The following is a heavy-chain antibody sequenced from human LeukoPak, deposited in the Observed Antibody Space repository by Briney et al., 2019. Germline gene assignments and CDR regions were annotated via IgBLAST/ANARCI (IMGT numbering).Heavy chain of an antibody. Sequence: SETLSLTCTVSGGSISGSNYYWGWIRQPPGKGLEWIGSIYYSGSTYYNASLKSRVTISVDTSKNQFSLKLRSVTAADTGVYYCARGLGYDFWSGYYLGDRTVRSQRFDYWGQGTLVTVSS. CDR3: ARGLGYDFWSGYYLGDRTVRSQRFDY. CDR1: GGSISGSNYY. V-gene: IGHV4-39*07. CDR2: IYYSGST. J-gene: IGHJ4*02. D-gene: IGHD3-3*01.